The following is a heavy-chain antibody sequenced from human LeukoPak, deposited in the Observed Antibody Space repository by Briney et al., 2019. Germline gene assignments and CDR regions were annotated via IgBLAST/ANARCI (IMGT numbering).Heavy chain of an antibody. CDR2: ISSSGSTI. CDR1: GFTFSDYY. Sequence: GGSLRLSCAASGFTFSDYYMSWIRQAPGKGLEWVSYISSSGSTIYYADSVKGRFTISRDNAKNSPYLQMNSLRAEDTAVYYCARAHYRYYDFWSGYYFEGYFDYWGQGTLVTVSS. CDR3: ARAHYRYYDFWSGYYFEGYFDY. J-gene: IGHJ4*02. D-gene: IGHD3-3*01. V-gene: IGHV3-11*01.